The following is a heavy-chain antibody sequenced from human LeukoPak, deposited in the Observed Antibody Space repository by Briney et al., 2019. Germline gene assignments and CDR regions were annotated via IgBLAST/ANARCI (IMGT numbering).Heavy chain of an antibody. D-gene: IGHD3-16*01. CDR3: ARDFGNDYVFSY. V-gene: IGHV1-69*05. CDR1: GGTFSSYA. CDR2: IIPIFGTA. Sequence: SVKVSCKASGGTFSSYAISWVRQAPGQGLEWMGGIIPIFGTANYAQKFQGRVTMTRDMSTSTVYMELSSLRSEDTAVYYCARDFGNDYVFSYWGQGTLVTVSS. J-gene: IGHJ4*02.